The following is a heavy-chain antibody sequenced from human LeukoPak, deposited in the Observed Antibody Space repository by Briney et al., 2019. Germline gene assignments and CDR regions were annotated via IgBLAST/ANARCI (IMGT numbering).Heavy chain of an antibody. V-gene: IGHV4-59*01. CDR2: IYYSGST. Sequence: SETLSLTCTVSGGSISSYYWSWIRQPPGKGLEWIGYIYYSGSTNYNPSLKSRVTISVDTSKNQFSLKLGSVTAADTAVYYCARAEGQTFDYWGQGTLATVSS. CDR3: ARAEGQTFDY. CDR1: GGSISSYY. J-gene: IGHJ4*02.